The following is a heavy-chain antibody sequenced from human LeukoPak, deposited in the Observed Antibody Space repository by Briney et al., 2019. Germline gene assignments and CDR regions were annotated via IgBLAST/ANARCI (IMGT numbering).Heavy chain of an antibody. V-gene: IGHV4-59*01. CDR3: ARAPLNYCSGGSCYVDYFDY. J-gene: IGHJ4*02. CDR1: GGSISSYY. CDR2: IYYSGST. Sequence: SETLSLTCTVSGGSISSYYWSWIRQTPGKGLEWIGYIYYSGSTNYNPSLKSRVTISVDTSKNQFSLKLSSVTAADTAVYYCARAPLNYCSGGSCYVDYFDYWGQGTLVTVSS. D-gene: IGHD2-15*01.